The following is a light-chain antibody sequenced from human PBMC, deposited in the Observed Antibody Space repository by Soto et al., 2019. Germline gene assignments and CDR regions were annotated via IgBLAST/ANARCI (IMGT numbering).Light chain of an antibody. Sequence: TQSPGTLSFSPGERATLSCRASQSVSSSYLAWYQQKPGKPPNLLIYKASTLASGVPSRFSGSGSGTEFTLTINSLQPDDFATYYCQQYNIYSGTFGQGTKVDI. V-gene: IGKV1-5*03. J-gene: IGKJ1*01. CDR2: KAS. CDR1: QSVSSS. CDR3: QQYNIYSGT.